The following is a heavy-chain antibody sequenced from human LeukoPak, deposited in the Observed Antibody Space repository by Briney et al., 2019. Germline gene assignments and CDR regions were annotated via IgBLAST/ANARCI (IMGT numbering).Heavy chain of an antibody. Sequence: GGSLTLSCTAPGLPFNAYNIHWIRQSPGRGLEWVSFIRDDETEIHYADFAKGRFTIPRDRSKNSVYLQMNSLRRDDTALYYCAKDGGRYRFDFWGQGTMVTVSS. D-gene: IGHD3-16*02. CDR1: GLPFNAYN. CDR2: IRDDETEI. CDR3: AKDGGRYRFDF. V-gene: IGHV3-30*02. J-gene: IGHJ4*02.